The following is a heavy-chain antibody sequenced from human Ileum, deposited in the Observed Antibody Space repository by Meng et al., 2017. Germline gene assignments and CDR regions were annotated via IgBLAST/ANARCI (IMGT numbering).Heavy chain of an antibody. D-gene: IGHD6-19*01. CDR2: TFYRSKWND. CDR1: GDSVSSDMGA. Sequence: VQLPQSGPGLVKPSHTLSLTCAISGDSVSSDMGAWNWIRQSPSRGLEWLGRTFYRSKWNDDFAESVKSRITITTDTSKNQFSLQLNSVTPEDTAVYYCARGWYSSGFHSWGQGTLVTVSS. V-gene: IGHV6-1*01. J-gene: IGHJ4*02. CDR3: ARGWYSSGFHS.